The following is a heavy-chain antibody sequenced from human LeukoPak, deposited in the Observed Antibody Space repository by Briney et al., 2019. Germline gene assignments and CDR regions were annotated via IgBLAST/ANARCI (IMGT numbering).Heavy chain of an antibody. V-gene: IGHV3-30*18. CDR1: GFPFRSYG. Sequence: GSLRLSCAASGFPFRSYGIQRVRQAPGKGLGGVAAISDDGSSKYHAEVVKGRFTISRNNSKSMLYLQMNSLRTEDTAVYICAKRTANQIEALFDNWGQGTLVTVSS. CDR3: AKRTANQIEALFDN. J-gene: IGHJ4*02. CDR2: ISDDGSSK. D-gene: IGHD1-14*01.